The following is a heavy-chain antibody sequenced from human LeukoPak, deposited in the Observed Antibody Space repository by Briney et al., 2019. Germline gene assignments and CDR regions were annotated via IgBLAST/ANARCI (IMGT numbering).Heavy chain of an antibody. J-gene: IGHJ3*02. V-gene: IGHV3-23*01. CDR1: GFTFRGYA. CDR2: ISVSGGST. CDR3: ARPGYSGYDSAFDI. Sequence: GGSLRLSCAASGFTFRGYAMSWVRQAPGKGLEWVSGISVSGGSTYYADSVKGRFTISRDNSKNTLYLQMNSLRAEDMAVYYCARPGYSGYDSAFDIWGQGTMVTVSS. D-gene: IGHD5-12*01.